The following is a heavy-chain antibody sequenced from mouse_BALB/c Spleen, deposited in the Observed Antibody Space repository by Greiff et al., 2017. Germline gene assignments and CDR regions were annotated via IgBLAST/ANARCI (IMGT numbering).Heavy chain of an antibody. CDR1: GYTFTDYE. Sequence: QVQLQQSGAELVRPGASVTLSCKASGYTFTDYEMHWVKQTPVHGLEWIGAIDPETGGTAYNQKFKGKATLTADKSSSTAYMELRSLTSEDSAVYYCTNYYGSTPDAMDCWGQGTSVTVSS. CDR2: IDPETGGT. J-gene: IGHJ4*01. CDR3: TNYYGSTPDAMDC. V-gene: IGHV1-15*01. D-gene: IGHD1-1*01.